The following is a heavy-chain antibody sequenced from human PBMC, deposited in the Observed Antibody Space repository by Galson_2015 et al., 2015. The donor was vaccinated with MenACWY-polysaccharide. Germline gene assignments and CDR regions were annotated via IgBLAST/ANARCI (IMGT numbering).Heavy chain of an antibody. CDR2: IYPGDSDT. D-gene: IGHD6-6*01. CDR3: TRRDSRSSVKFFDY. Sequence: QSGAEVKKPGESPKISCKGSGYSFSSYWIGWVRQMPGKGLEWMGIIYPGDSDTIYSPSFQGQVIISADKSTSIAYLQWSSLKASDTAMYYCTRRDSRSSVKFFDYWGQGTLVTVSS. J-gene: IGHJ4*02. V-gene: IGHV5-51*01. CDR1: GYSFSSYW.